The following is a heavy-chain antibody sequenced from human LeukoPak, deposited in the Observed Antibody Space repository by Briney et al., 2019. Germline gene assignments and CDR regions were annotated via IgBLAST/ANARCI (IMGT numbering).Heavy chain of an antibody. J-gene: IGHJ5*02. CDR3: ARGHGSGYTNWFDP. D-gene: IGHD3-10*01. Sequence: ASVKVSCKASGYTFTGYYIHWVRQAPGQGLEWMGIINPSGNSAGYAQKFQGRVTMTRDMSTSTVYMELSSLRFEDTAVYYCARGHGSGYTNWFDPWGQGTLVTVSS. CDR1: GYTFTGYY. V-gene: IGHV1-46*01. CDR2: INPSGNSA.